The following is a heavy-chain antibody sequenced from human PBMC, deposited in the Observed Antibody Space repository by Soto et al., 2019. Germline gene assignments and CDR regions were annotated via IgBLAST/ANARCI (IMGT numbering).Heavy chain of an antibody. D-gene: IGHD3-16*01. Sequence: GSLRLSCAASGFTFSSYAMSWVRQAPGKGLEWVSAISGSGGSTYYADSVKGRFTISRDNSKNTLYLQMNSLRAEDPAIYYCAKAEGYSYDSIGNYFDHWGQGTLVTVSS. CDR2: ISGSGGST. V-gene: IGHV3-23*01. CDR1: GFTFSSYA. J-gene: IGHJ4*02. CDR3: AKAEGYSYDSIGNYFDH.